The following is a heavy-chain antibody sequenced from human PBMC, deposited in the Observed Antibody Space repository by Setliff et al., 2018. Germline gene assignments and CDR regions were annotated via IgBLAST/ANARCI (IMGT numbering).Heavy chain of an antibody. D-gene: IGHD2-8*02. CDR2: ISYTGST. CDR3: ARLSPYNTGPPFDY. J-gene: IGHJ4*02. CDR1: GGSISSSY. Sequence: PSETLSLTCTVSGGSISSSYWSWIRQSPGRGLEWIAYISYTGSTNYNPSLKSRVTISLDTSKNHFSLNLRSVTAADTAVYYCARLSPYNTGPPFDYWGQGTLVTVSS. V-gene: IGHV4-59*08.